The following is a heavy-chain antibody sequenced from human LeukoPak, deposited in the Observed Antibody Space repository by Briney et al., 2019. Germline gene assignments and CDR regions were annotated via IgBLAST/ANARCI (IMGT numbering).Heavy chain of an antibody. CDR2: IKKDGSEK. CDR3: TTDTWYSAGH. Sequence: GGSLRLSCTASGFIFSGSWMAWIRQAPGKGLEWVAIIKKDGSEKYYVDSMKGRFTISRDNAKSSLFLQMNSQRAEDTAIYYCTTDTWYSAGHWGQGSLVTVSS. D-gene: IGHD2-15*01. J-gene: IGHJ4*02. CDR1: GFIFSGSW. V-gene: IGHV3-7*03.